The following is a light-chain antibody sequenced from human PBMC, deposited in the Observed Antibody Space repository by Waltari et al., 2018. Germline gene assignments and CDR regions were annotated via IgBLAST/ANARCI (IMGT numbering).Light chain of an antibody. CDR2: AAS. CDR3: QEYDSDPPLT. V-gene: IGKV1-27*01. Sequence: DIQMTQSPSSLSASVGDRVAITCRASHVIYSFLAWYHQRPGKAPKLLIYAASTLQSGVPSRFSGSGSGTHFILTISSLQPEDVGTYYCQEYDSDPPLTFGGGTRVEFK. CDR1: HVIYSF. J-gene: IGKJ4*01.